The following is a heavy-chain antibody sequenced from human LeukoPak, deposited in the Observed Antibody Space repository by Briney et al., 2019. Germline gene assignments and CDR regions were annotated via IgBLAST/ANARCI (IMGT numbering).Heavy chain of an antibody. D-gene: IGHD3-10*01. Sequence: PGGSLRLSCIGTGFTFSSDAMGWVRQAPGKGLEWVSLIYSGDTTYYADSVKGRFTISRDNSKNTLYLQMNSLRAEDTAMYYCARDGGSGSSGGYYNYYGMDVWGQGTTVTVSS. CDR3: ARDGGSGSSGGYYNYYGMDV. J-gene: IGHJ6*02. CDR2: IYSGDTT. CDR1: GFTFSSDA. V-gene: IGHV3-53*01.